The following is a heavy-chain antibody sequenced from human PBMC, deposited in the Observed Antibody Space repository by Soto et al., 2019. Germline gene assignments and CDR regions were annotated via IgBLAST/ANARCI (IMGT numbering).Heavy chain of an antibody. CDR3: AREPPHAADYYYGMDV. CDR1: GFTFDDYA. Sequence: PGGSLRLSCAASGFTFDDYAMHWVRQAPGKGLEWVSGISWNSGSIGYADSVKGRFTISRDNAKNSLYLQMNSLRSEDTAVYYCAREPPHAADYYYGMDVCGQGPTVTVSS. D-gene: IGHD2-15*01. CDR2: ISWNSGSI. J-gene: IGHJ6*02. V-gene: IGHV3-9*01.